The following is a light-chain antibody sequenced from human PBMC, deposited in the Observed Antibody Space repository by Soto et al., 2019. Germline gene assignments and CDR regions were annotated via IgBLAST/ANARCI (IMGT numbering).Light chain of an antibody. Sequence: EIVLTQSPGTLSLSPGERATLSCRASQSVSSSYLTWYQQKPGQAPRLLIYGASSRVSGLPDRFSGSGSGTDFTLTISRLEPEDFAVYYCQHYGNSPPAYTFGQGTKLEIK. V-gene: IGKV3-20*01. J-gene: IGKJ2*01. CDR3: QHYGNSPPAYT. CDR1: QSVSSSY. CDR2: GAS.